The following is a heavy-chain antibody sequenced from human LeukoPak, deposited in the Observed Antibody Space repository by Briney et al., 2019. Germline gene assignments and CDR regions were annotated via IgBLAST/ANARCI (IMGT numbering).Heavy chain of an antibody. CDR1: GGSISSSNW. D-gene: IGHD2-21*01. Sequence: PSGTLSLTCAVSGGSISSSNWWSWVRQPPGKGLEWIGEIYHSGSTNYNPSLKSRVTISVDTSMNQFSLRLSSVTAADTAIYYCARTYGGGVTDASDIWGQGTIVTVSS. CDR2: IYHSGST. J-gene: IGHJ3*02. V-gene: IGHV4-4*02. CDR3: ARTYGGGVTDASDI.